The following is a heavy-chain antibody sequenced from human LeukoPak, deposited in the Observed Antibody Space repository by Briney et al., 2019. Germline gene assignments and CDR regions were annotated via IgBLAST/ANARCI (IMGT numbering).Heavy chain of an antibody. V-gene: IGHV3-48*01. J-gene: IGHJ4*02. CDR3: ASGPSLGTTHPYFDY. CDR2: ISGSSSTI. CDR1: GFTFSTYS. Sequence: GGSLRLSCTASGFTFSTYSMNWVRQAPGKGLEWVSYISGSSSTIYYADSVKGRFTISRDNANNSLFLQMNSLRAEDTAVYYCASGPSLGTTHPYFDYWGQGTLVTVSS. D-gene: IGHD2-15*01.